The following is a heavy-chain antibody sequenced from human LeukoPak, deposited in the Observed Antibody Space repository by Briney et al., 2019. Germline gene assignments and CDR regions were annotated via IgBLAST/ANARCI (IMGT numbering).Heavy chain of an antibody. CDR3: GRDTVGYGGAFDI. CDR2: ISYDGSNK. V-gene: IGHV3-30-3*01. Sequence: GGSLRPSCVASGFTFSSYNMHWVRQAPGKGLRWGAVISYDGSNKYYADSVKGRSTISRDNSKNTLYLQVNSLRPEDTAVYYCGRDTVGYGGAFDIWGQGTMVTVSS. CDR1: GFTFSSYN. J-gene: IGHJ3*02. D-gene: IGHD5-18*01.